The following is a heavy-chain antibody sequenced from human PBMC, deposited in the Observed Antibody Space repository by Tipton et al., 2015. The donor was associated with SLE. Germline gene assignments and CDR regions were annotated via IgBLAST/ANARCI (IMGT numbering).Heavy chain of an antibody. J-gene: IGHJ4*02. CDR3: ARDGEATGPNYFDY. Sequence: GSLRLSCAASGFTFSSYSMNWVRQAPGKGLEWVSYISSSSSYIYYADSVKGRFTISRDNAKNSLYLQMNTLRAEDTAVYYCARDGEATGPNYFDYWGQGTLVTVSS. V-gene: IGHV3-21*05. CDR1: GFTFSSYS. CDR2: ISSSSSYI. D-gene: IGHD3-10*01.